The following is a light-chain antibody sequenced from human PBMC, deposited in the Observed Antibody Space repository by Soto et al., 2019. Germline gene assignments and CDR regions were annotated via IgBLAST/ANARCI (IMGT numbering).Light chain of an antibody. CDR1: SSDIGSYNY. Sequence: QSALTQPASMSGSPGQTITISSTGRSSDIGSYNYVSWYQQHPGRAPKLLIYDVSYRPSGISDRFSGSKSDNTASLTISGLRPEDETDYYCSSYGASSTLFGGGTKLTVL. J-gene: IGLJ2*01. CDR3: SSYGASSTL. CDR2: DVS. V-gene: IGLV2-14*01.